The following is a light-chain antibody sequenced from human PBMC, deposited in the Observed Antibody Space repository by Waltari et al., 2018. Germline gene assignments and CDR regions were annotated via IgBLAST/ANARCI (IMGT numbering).Light chain of an antibody. CDR3: QKYGTLPAT. V-gene: IGKV3-20*01. J-gene: IGKJ1*01. Sequence: ATLSFRASQRISKYLAWYQQKPGQAPRLLIYDAASRATGIPDRFGGSGSGTDFSLTISRLEPEDSAVYYCQKYGTLPATFGQGTKVEIK. CDR2: DAA. CDR1: QRISKY.